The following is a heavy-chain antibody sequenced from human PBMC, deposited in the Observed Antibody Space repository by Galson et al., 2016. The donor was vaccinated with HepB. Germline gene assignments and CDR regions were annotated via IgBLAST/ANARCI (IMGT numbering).Heavy chain of an antibody. CDR1: GFTFNNYG. CDR2: ISRSGDSR. J-gene: IGHJ6*04. V-gene: IGHV3-23*01. CDR3: VQGSTAPAV. D-gene: IGHD1-26*01. Sequence: SLRLSCAASGFTFNNYGMTWVRQAPGKGLEVVASISRSGDSRDYSDSAKGRFTISRDNPKYTMSLQMNSLRVDDTAVYYCVQGSTAPAVWGKGTTVTVSS.